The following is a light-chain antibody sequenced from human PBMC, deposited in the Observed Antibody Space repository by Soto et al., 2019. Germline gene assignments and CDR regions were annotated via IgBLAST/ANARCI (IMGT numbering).Light chain of an antibody. V-gene: IGLV1-44*01. Sequence: QSVLTQPPSASGRPGQTVTISCSGSSSNIGTSSVHWYKHLPGTAPKPLIYTNDQRPSGVPDRFSGSKSGTSASLAISGLQSEDEADYDCAVWDDSLNGHVFGAGTKVTVL. CDR1: SSNIGTSS. CDR3: AVWDDSLNGHV. CDR2: TND. J-gene: IGLJ1*01.